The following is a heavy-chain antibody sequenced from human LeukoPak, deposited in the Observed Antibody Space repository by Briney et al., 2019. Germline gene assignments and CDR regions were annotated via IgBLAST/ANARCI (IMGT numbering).Heavy chain of an antibody. Sequence: GGSLRLSCAASAFTVSSNYMSWVRQAPGKGLEWVSVVFSGGATYYADSVKGRFTISRDNSKNTLYLQMNSLRAEDTAVYYCAKDPLLITGTTFVPYWGQGTLVTVSS. V-gene: IGHV3-53*01. CDR2: VFSGGAT. J-gene: IGHJ4*02. CDR3: AKDPLLITGTTFVPY. D-gene: IGHD1-7*01. CDR1: AFTVSSNY.